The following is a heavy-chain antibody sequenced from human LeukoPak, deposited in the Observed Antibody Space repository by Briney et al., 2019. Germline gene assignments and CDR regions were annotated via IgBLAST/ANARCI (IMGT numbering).Heavy chain of an antibody. D-gene: IGHD2-8*01. Sequence: ASVTVSCKASGYTFTSYGISWVRQAPGQGLEWMGWISAYNGNTNYAQKLQGRVTMTTDTSTSTAYMELRSLRSDDTAVYYCARDKMVYAPLSTFDYWGQGTLVTVSS. V-gene: IGHV1-18*01. CDR2: ISAYNGNT. J-gene: IGHJ4*02. CDR3: ARDKMVYAPLSTFDY. CDR1: GYTFTSYG.